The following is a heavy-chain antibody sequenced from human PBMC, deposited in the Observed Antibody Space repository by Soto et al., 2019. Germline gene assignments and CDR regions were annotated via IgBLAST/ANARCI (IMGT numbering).Heavy chain of an antibody. CDR1: GYAFTTYG. CDR2: ISAHNGNT. Sequence: QVHLVQSGAEVKKPGASVKVSCQGSGYAFTTYGITWVRQAPGQGLEWMGCISAHNGNTNYAQKLQGRVTVTRDTPTSTAYMELRSLRYDDTAVYYCARGSYGDYWGQGALVTVSS. CDR3: ARGSYGDY. V-gene: IGHV1-18*01. J-gene: IGHJ4*02. D-gene: IGHD1-26*01.